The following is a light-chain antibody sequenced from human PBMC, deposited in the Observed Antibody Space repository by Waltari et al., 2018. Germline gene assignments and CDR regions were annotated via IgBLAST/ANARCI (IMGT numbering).Light chain of an antibody. J-gene: IGKJ1*01. CDR3: MQGTHWPWT. CDR2: KVS. CDR1: QSLVSSEGNTY. Sequence: DVVMNRSPLSLLVTLGQQPSISGRPSQSLVSSEGNTYFNLFQQRPGQSPRRLFYKVSNRDSGVPDRFSGSGSGTDFTLRISRVEAEDVGVYYCMQGTHWPWTFGQGTKVEIK. V-gene: IGKV2-30*01.